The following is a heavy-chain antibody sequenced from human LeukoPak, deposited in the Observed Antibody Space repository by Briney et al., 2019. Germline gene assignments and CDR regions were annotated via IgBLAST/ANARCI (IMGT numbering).Heavy chain of an antibody. CDR3: ARALACDY. D-gene: IGHD3-3*02. Sequence: ASVKVSCKASQYTFTNHYMHWVRQAPGQGLEWMGIINPSGGSTSYAQKFQGRVTMTRDTSTSTVYMELSSLRSEDTAVYCCARALACDYWGQGTLVTVSS. CDR1: QYTFTNHY. V-gene: IGHV1-46*01. J-gene: IGHJ4*02. CDR2: INPSGGST.